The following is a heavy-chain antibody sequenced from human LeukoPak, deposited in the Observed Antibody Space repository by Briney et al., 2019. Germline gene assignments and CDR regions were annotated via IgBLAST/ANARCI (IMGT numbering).Heavy chain of an antibody. V-gene: IGHV3-53*01. CDR1: GFTVSSNS. CDR3: ARDLGQYYDTSGNWFDP. CDR2: IYSDNT. D-gene: IGHD3-22*01. J-gene: IGHJ5*02. Sequence: GGSLRLSCTVSGFTVSSNSMSWVRQAPGKGLEWVSFIYSDNTHYSDSVKGRFTISRDNAKNTLNLQMNSLRAEDTAVYYCARDLGQYYDTSGNWFDPWGQGTLVTVSS.